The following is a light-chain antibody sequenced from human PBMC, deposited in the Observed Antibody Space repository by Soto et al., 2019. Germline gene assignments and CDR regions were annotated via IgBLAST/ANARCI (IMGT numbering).Light chain of an antibody. V-gene: IGLV1-40*01. CDR1: SSNIGAGYA. J-gene: IGLJ1*01. CDR2: VNN. Sequence: QSVLTQPPSVSGAPGQRVTISCTGSSSNIGAGYAVHWYQQLPGTAPKLLIYVNNNRPSGVPDRFSGSKSGTSASLAITGLQAEDEADYYCQSFDSSLTTFYVFGTGTKATVL. CDR3: QSFDSSLTTFYV.